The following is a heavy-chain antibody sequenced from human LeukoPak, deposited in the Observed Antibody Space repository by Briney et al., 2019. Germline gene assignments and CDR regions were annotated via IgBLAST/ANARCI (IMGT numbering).Heavy chain of an antibody. V-gene: IGHV1-2*02. CDR2: INPNSGGT. CDR3: ARESDYDFWSGYIWFDP. Sequence: ASVKVPCKASGHTFTGYYMHWVRQAPGQGLEWMGWINPNSGGTNYAQKFQGRVTMTRDTSTSTAYMELSRLRSDDTAVYYCARESDYDFWSGYIWFDPWGQGTLVTVSS. CDR1: GHTFTGYY. D-gene: IGHD3-3*01. J-gene: IGHJ5*02.